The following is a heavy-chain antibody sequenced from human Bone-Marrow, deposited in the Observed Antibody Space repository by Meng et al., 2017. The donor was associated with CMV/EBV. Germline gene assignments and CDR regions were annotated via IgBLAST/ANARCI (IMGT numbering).Heavy chain of an antibody. V-gene: IGHV3-20*01. D-gene: IGHD3-3*01. Sequence: GGSLRLSCAASGFTFDDYGMSWVRQAPGKGLEWVSGINWNGGSTGYADSVKGRFTISRDNAKNSLYLQMNSLRAEDTALYHCLRDYDFWSRGGYWGQGTLVTCYS. J-gene: IGHJ4*02. CDR3: LRDYDFWSRGGY. CDR2: INWNGGST. CDR1: GFTFDDYG.